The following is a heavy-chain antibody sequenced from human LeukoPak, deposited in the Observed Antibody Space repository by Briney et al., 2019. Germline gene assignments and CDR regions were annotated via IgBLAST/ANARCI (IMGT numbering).Heavy chain of an antibody. CDR1: GGSINNYY. V-gene: IGHV4-59*08. Sequence: PSETLSLTCTVSGGSINNYYWSWIRQPPGKGLEWIGYISYSGTTYYKSSLKSRVTISVDTSKNQFSLRLSSMTAADTSVYYCARQGPSSVSFFDYWGQGTLVTVSS. CDR2: ISYSGTT. D-gene: IGHD2-8*01. J-gene: IGHJ4*02. CDR3: ARQGPSSVSFFDY.